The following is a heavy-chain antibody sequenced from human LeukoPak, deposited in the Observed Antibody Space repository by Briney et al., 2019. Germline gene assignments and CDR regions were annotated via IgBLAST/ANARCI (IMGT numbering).Heavy chain of an antibody. CDR1: GGSISSGSYY. J-gene: IGHJ4*02. V-gene: IGHV4-61*02. CDR2: IYTSGST. CDR3: ARESSYGPVDY. Sequence: PSQTLSLTCTVSGGSISSGSYYWSWIRQPAGKGLEWIGRIYTSGSTNYNPSLKSRVTISVDTSKNQFSLKLSSVTAADTAVYYCARESSYGPVDYWGQGTLVTVSS. D-gene: IGHD5-18*01.